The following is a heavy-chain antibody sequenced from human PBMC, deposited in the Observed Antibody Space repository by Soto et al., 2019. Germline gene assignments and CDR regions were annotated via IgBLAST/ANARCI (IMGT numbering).Heavy chain of an antibody. CDR1: GFTFSTYA. CDR2: ISGGGGST. CDR3: AKGIWIQLFVFDP. V-gene: IGHV3-23*01. Sequence: GGSLRLSCAASGFTFSTYAMNWVRQAPGKGLEWVSAISGGGGSTYYADSVKGRFTISRDNSKNTLYLQMNSLRAEDTALYYRAKGIWIQLFVFDPWGQGTLVTVSS. D-gene: IGHD5-18*01. J-gene: IGHJ5*02.